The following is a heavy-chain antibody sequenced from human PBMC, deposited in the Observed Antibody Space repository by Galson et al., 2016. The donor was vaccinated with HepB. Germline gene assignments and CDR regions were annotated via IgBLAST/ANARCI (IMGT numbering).Heavy chain of an antibody. CDR3: AGGIGVGAYYFDY. V-gene: IGHV1-2*04. CDR1: GYTFTGYY. D-gene: IGHD1-26*01. CDR2: INPSSGGT. Sequence: SVKVSCKASGYTFTGYYMHWVRQAPGQGLEWMGWINPSSGGTNYAQKFQGWVTMTRDTSISTAYMELSRLRSDDTAVYYCAGGIGVGAYYFDYWGQGTLVTVSS. J-gene: IGHJ4*02.